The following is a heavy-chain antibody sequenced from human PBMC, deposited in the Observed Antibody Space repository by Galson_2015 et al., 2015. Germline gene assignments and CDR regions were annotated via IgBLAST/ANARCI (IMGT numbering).Heavy chain of an antibody. D-gene: IGHD2-15*01. J-gene: IGHJ6*02. CDR2: INAGNGNT. CDR1: GYTFTSYA. Sequence: SVKVSCKASGYTFTSYAMHWVRQAPGQRLEWMGWINAGNGNTKYSQKFQGRVTITRDTSASTAYMELSSLRSEDTAVYYCARDLRRLDIVVVVAATRVYYYYGMDVWGQGTMVTVSS. CDR3: ARDLRRLDIVVVVAATRVYYYYGMDV. V-gene: IGHV1-3*01.